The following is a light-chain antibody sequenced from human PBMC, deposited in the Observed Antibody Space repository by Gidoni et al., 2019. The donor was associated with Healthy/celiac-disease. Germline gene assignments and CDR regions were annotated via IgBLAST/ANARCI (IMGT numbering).Light chain of an antibody. CDR2: YDS. V-gene: IGLV3-21*04. CDR3: QVWDSSSDHPGVV. J-gene: IGLJ2*01. Sequence: SYVLTQPPSVSVAPVKTARITCGGNNIGSKSVHWYQQKPGQAPVLVIYYDSDRPSGLPERFSGSNSGNTATLTISRVEAGDEADYYCQVWDSSSDHPGVVFGGGTKLTV. CDR1: NIGSKS.